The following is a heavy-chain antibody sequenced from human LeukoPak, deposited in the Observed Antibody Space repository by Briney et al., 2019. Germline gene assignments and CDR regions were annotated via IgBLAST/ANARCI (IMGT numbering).Heavy chain of an antibody. CDR3: AGVNLYYNYMDV. CDR1: GYTFTRYG. Sequence: GASVKVSCKASGYTFTRYGISWVRQAPGQGLEWMGWIRVDNGDTGNAQKFQGRVTITTDTSSTTIYMELRSLRSDDTAVYYCAGVNLYYNYMDVWGKGTTVTVSS. J-gene: IGHJ6*03. V-gene: IGHV1-18*01. CDR2: IRVDNGDT. D-gene: IGHD1-14*01.